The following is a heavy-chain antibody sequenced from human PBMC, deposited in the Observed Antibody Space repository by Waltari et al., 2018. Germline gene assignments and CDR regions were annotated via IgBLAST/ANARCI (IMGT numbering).Heavy chain of an antibody. D-gene: IGHD2-2*01. CDR3: ARDNAGADY. V-gene: IGHV4-59*01. Sequence: QVQLQESGPGLVKSSETLSLTCTVSGGSISGYSWNWIRQPPGKGLEWIGFSSYTGSATYNTSLESRVTISVDTAKNQFSLKLSSVTAADTAIYYGARDNAGADYWGQGTLVTVSS. CDR2: SSYTGSA. J-gene: IGHJ4*02. CDR1: GGSISGYS.